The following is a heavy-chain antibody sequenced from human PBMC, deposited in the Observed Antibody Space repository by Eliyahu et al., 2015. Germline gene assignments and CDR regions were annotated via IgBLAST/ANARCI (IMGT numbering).Heavy chain of an antibody. V-gene: IGHV3-53*01. CDR3: ARSRYVETDMGKSEH. D-gene: IGHD5-18*01. CDR1: GFSXRSNY. CDR2: LYXGGNT. Sequence: EVRLVESGGGLIQSGGSLRXSCXASGFSXRSNYMRWVRQTPGKGLEWGSILYXGGNTNYVDSVKGRFTISRDDFKNTLYLEMNSLRADDTAVYYCARSRYVETDMGKSEHWGQGTLVTVSS. J-gene: IGHJ4*02.